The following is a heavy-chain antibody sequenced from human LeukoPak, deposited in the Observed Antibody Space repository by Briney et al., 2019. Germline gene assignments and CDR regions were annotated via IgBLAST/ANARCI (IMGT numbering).Heavy chain of an antibody. V-gene: IGHV3-23*01. J-gene: IGHJ4*02. Sequence: GGSLRLSCAASGFTFSSYAMSWVRQAPGKGLEWVSAISGSGGSTYYADSVKGRFTISRDNAKNSLYLQMNSLRAEDTAVYYCAREVYGDYYFDYWGQGTLVTVSS. CDR1: GFTFSSYA. CDR2: ISGSGGST. CDR3: AREVYGDYYFDY. D-gene: IGHD4-17*01.